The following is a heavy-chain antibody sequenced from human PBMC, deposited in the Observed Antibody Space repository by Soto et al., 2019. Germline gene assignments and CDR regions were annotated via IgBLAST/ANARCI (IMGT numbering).Heavy chain of an antibody. V-gene: IGHV1-69*02. CDR2: IIPILGIA. J-gene: IGHJ3*02. CDR3: ARGASIVGASVAFDI. CDR1: GGTFSSYT. Sequence: QVQLVQSGAEVKKPGSSVKVSCKASGGTFSSYTISWVRQAPGQGLEWMGRIIPILGIANYAQKFQGRVTITADKSTSTAYMELRSLRSEDTAVYYCARGASIVGASVAFDIWGQGTMVTVSS. D-gene: IGHD1-26*01.